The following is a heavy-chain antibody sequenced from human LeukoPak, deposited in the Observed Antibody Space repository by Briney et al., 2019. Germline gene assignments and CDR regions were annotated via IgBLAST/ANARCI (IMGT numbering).Heavy chain of an antibody. CDR2: ISSSGSTI. V-gene: IGHV3-48*01. J-gene: IGHJ4*02. CDR3: AKIAETSGTYGQGFDY. CDR1: GFTFSPYS. D-gene: IGHD1-26*01. Sequence: GGSLRLSCAASGFTFSPYSMCWVRQAPGKGLEWVSYISSSGSTIYYADSVKGRFTISRDNSKNTLYLQMNSLRVEDTAVYYCAKIAETSGTYGQGFDYWGQGTLVTVSS.